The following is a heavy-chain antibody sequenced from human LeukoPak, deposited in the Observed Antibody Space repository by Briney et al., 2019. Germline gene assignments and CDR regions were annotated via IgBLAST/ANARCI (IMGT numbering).Heavy chain of an antibody. CDR1: GGSISSGGYY. Sequence: SETLSLTCTVSGGSISSGGYYWSWIRQHPGKGLEWIGYIYYSGSTYYNTSLKSRVTISVDTSKNQFSMKLSSVTAADTAVYYCARALPHLHCSSTSCYGYYFDYWGQGTLVTVSS. CDR2: IYYSGST. J-gene: IGHJ4*02. V-gene: IGHV4-31*03. CDR3: ARALPHLHCSSTSCYGYYFDY. D-gene: IGHD2-2*01.